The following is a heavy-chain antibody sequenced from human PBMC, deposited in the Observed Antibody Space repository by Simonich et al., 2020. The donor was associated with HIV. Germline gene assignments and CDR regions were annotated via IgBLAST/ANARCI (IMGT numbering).Heavy chain of an antibody. J-gene: IGHJ4*02. CDR3: ARTLTSDGGNY. CDR2: INPKRGGT. Sequence: QVQLVQSGAEVKKPGASVKVSCKASGYTFTGYHIHWVRQAPGQGLEWMGWINPKRGGTNYAQKFQGRVTMTSDTSISTAYMELSSLTSDDTAVYYCARTLTSDGGNYWGQGTLVTVSS. D-gene: IGHD6-6*01. CDR1: GYTFTGYH. V-gene: IGHV1-2*02.